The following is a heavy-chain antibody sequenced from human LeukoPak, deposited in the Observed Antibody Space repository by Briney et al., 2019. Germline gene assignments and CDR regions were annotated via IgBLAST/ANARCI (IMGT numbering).Heavy chain of an antibody. CDR2: ISSSSSYI. CDR1: GFTFSSYS. J-gene: IGHJ5*02. CDR3: ARDIGAVPAAINWFDP. D-gene: IGHD2-2*02. Sequence: GGSLRLSCAASGFTFSSYSMNWVRQAPGKGLEWVSSISSSSSYIYYADSVKGRFTISRDNAKNSLYLQMNSLRAEDTAVYYCARDIGAVPAAINWFDPWGQGTLVTVSS. V-gene: IGHV3-21*01.